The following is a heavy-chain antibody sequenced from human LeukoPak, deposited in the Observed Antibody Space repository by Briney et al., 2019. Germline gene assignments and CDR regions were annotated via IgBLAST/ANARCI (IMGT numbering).Heavy chain of an antibody. CDR1: GGSISSYY. Sequence: PSETLSLNCTVSGGSISSYYWRWIRQPPGKGLEWIGYIYYSGSTNYNPSLKSRVTISVDTSKNQFSLKLSSVTAADTAVYYCARGGSPNGYYFDYWGQGTLVTVSS. V-gene: IGHV4-59*01. CDR3: ARGGSPNGYYFDY. J-gene: IGHJ4*02. D-gene: IGHD3-10*01. CDR2: IYYSGST.